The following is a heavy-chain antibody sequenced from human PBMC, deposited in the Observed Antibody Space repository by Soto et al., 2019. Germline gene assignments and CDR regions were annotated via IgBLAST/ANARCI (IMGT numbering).Heavy chain of an antibody. J-gene: IGHJ3*02. V-gene: IGHV3-21*01. CDR1: AFMFSRYT. Sequence: EVQLVDSGGGLVKPGGSLRLSCAASAFMFSRYTANWVRQAPGEGLEWVSSIRSRAGYIYYADSVKGRFTISRDNAKNSVYLEMNSLRVEDTAVYYCARGDPDYADAFDIWGQGTTVIVSS. D-gene: IGHD4-17*01. CDR2: IRSRAGYI. CDR3: ARGDPDYADAFDI.